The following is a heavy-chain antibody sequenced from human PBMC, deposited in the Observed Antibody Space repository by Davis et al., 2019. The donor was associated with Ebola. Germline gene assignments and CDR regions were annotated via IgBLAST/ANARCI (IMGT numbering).Heavy chain of an antibody. Sequence: GESLKISCAASGFTFSSYWMHWVRQAPGKGLEWVSLIYNGCSTYYADSVKGRFTISRDNSKNTPYLQMNSLRAEDTAVYYCAPTKVGRFDYWGQGTLVTVSS. V-gene: IGHV3-53*01. CDR3: APTKVGRFDY. CDR1: GFTFSSYW. CDR2: IYNGCST. J-gene: IGHJ4*02. D-gene: IGHD5-12*01.